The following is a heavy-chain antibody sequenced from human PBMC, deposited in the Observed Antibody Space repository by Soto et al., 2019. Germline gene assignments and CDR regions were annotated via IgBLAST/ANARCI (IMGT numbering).Heavy chain of an antibody. J-gene: IGHJ4*02. Sequence: QVQLVQSGAEVKMPGASVKVSCKASGYTFTSHDINWVRQATGQGLEWMGWMNPNSGNTGYGQKFQGRVPMTRSTSTRPAYREPSSLKSDATAGYYWARGPYAIRGAFIIGGLGQWGQGSLVIVSS. D-gene: IGHD3-10*01. V-gene: IGHV1-8*01. CDR1: GYTFTSHD. CDR2: MNPNSGNT. CDR3: ARGPYAIRGAFIIGGLGQ.